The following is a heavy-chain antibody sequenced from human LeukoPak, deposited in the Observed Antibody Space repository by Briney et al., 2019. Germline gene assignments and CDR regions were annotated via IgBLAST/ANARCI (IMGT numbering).Heavy chain of an antibody. Sequence: SETLSLTCTVSGGSISSSSYYWGWIRQPPGKGLEWIGSIYYSGSTYYNPSLKSRVTISVDTSKNQFSLKLSSVTAADTAVYYCARGTAYYYYGMDVWGQGTTVTVSS. CDR2: IYYSGST. CDR1: GGSISSSSYY. V-gene: IGHV4-39*01. J-gene: IGHJ6*02. CDR3: ARGTAYYYYGMDV. D-gene: IGHD1-1*01.